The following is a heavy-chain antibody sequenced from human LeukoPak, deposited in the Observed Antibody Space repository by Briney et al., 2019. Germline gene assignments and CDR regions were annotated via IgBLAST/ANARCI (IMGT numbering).Heavy chain of an antibody. J-gene: IGHJ4*02. CDR2: ISYDGSNK. CDR1: GFTFSSYG. Sequence: GGSLRLSCAASGFTFSSYGMHWVRQAPVKGLEWVAVISYDGSNKYYADSVKGRFTISRDNSKNTLYLQMNSLRAEDTAVYYCARGHHSSALDYWGQGTLVTVSS. V-gene: IGHV3-30*03. CDR3: ARGHHSSALDY. D-gene: IGHD6-6*01.